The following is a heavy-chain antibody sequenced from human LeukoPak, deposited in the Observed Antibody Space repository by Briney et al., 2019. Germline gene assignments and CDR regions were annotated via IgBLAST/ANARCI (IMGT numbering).Heavy chain of an antibody. Sequence: ASVKVSCKASGYTFTGYYMHWVRQAPGQGLEWMGWINPNSGGTNCRVTMTRDTSISTAYMELSRLRSDDTALYYCARDTVGGCFDYWGQGTLVTVSS. CDR2: INPNSGGT. D-gene: IGHD4-23*01. J-gene: IGHJ4*02. CDR1: GYTFTGYY. CDR3: ARDTVGGCFDY. V-gene: IGHV1-2*02.